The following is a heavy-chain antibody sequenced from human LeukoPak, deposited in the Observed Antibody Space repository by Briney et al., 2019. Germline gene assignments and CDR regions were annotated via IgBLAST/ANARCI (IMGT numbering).Heavy chain of an antibody. CDR2: IFPSGGET. Sequence: GGSLRLSCVASGFTFSTFAMIWVRQPPGKGLEWVSSIFPSGGETHYADSVRGRFTISRDNSKSILSLQMNSLRAEDTATYYCATYRQVLLPFESWGQGTLVTVSS. J-gene: IGHJ4*02. V-gene: IGHV3-23*01. CDR1: GFTFSTFA. CDR3: ATYRQVLLPFES. D-gene: IGHD5-18*01.